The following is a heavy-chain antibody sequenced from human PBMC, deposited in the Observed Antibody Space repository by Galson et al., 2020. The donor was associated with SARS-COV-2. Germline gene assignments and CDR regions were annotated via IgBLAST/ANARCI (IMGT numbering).Heavy chain of an antibody. V-gene: IGHV6-1*01. J-gene: IGHJ3*02. CDR1: GDGVSSNSAA. Sequence: SQTLSLTCAISGDGVSSNSAAWNWIRQSPSRGLEWLGRTYYRSQWSTDYAVSVKSRITINPDTSKNQFSLQLNSVTPEDTAIYYCAGRVAGAGSLQIWGQGTMVIVSS. CDR2: TYYRSQWST. CDR3: AGRVAGAGSLQI. D-gene: IGHD6-13*01.